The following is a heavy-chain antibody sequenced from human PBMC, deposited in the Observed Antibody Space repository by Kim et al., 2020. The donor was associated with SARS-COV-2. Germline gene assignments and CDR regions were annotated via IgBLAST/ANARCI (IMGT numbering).Heavy chain of an antibody. Sequence: GGSLRLSCAASGFTFSNYAMNWVRQAPGKGLEWVSSISGTSTYYADSVKGRFTISRDNSRNTLFLQMSSLRAEDTAVYYCAKGLGSYLFDYWGQGSLVTVSS. V-gene: IGHV3-23*01. J-gene: IGHJ4*02. CDR3: AKGLGSYLFDY. CDR2: ISGTST. D-gene: IGHD6-6*01. CDR1: GFTFSNYA.